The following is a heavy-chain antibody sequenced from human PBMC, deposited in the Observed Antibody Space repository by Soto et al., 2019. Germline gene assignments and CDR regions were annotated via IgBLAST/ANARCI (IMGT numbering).Heavy chain of an antibody. V-gene: IGHV2-5*02. Sequence: QITLKESGPTLVKPTQTLTLTCTFSGFSLSTSGVGVGWIRQPPGKALEWLALIYWDDDKRYSPSLKSRLTITKDTSKNHVVLTMTTMDPVDTATYYCAHRRDTDYDILTAYYLSSNWFDPWGQGTLVTVSS. J-gene: IGHJ5*02. CDR3: AHRRDTDYDILTAYYLSSNWFDP. CDR2: IYWDDDK. D-gene: IGHD3-9*01. CDR1: GFSLSTSGVG.